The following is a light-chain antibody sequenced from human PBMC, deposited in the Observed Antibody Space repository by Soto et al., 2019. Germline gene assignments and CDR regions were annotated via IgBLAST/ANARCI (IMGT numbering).Light chain of an antibody. CDR2: DAS. J-gene: IGKJ4*01. Sequence: EIVMTQSPANLSVSPGERAILSCRASQSVRSNLAWYRQKPGQAPRLLIYDASTRATGIPARFTGSGSGTEFTLTISSLQSEDFAVYYCQQYNYWRTFGGGTKVEIK. CDR1: QSVRSN. CDR3: QQYNYWRT. V-gene: IGKV3-15*01.